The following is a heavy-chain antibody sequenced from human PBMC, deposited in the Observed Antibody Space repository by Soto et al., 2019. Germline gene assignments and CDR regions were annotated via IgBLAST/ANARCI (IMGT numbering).Heavy chain of an antibody. CDR3: AKQGGFYFDY. V-gene: IGHV4-4*02. CDR1: GGSINGY. J-gene: IGHJ4*02. CDR2: IHHSGST. D-gene: IGHD3-16*01. Sequence: QVQLQESGPGLVQPSGTLSLTCTVSGGSINGYWSWVRQPPGKGLEWIGEIHHSGSTKYNLSLKNRVTLSIDKPNDQFSLNLNSVAAADTAVYYCAKQGGFYFDYWGQGTLVTVSS.